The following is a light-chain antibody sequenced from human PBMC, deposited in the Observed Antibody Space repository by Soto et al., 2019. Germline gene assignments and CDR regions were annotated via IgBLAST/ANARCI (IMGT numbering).Light chain of an antibody. V-gene: IGKV1-5*01. Sequence: DIQMTQSPSTLSAPVGDRVTITCRASQSITTVLAWYQQKPGKAPKLLIYDASSLESGVPSRFSGSGSGTEFTLTISSLQPDDFATYYCQQYYNYPETFGQGTKVDIK. J-gene: IGKJ1*01. CDR1: QSITTV. CDR3: QQYYNYPET. CDR2: DAS.